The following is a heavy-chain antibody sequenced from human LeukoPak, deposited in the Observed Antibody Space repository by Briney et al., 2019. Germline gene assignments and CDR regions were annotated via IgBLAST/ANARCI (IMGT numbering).Heavy chain of an antibody. V-gene: IGHV3-74*01. CDR3: ARVILWFGGYYFDY. CDR2: INSDGSST. D-gene: IGHD3-10*01. Sequence: GGSLRLSCAASGFTFSSYWMHWVRQAPGKGLVWVSRINSDGSSTSYADSVKGRFTISRDNAKNTLYLQMNSLRAEDTAVYYCARVILWFGGYYFDYWGQGTLVTVSS. CDR1: GFTFSSYW. J-gene: IGHJ4*02.